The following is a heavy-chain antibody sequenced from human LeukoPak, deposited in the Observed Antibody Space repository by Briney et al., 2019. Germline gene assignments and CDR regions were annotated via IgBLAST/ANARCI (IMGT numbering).Heavy chain of an antibody. CDR1: AFTVTSNY. J-gene: IGHJ4*02. D-gene: IGHD3-10*01. CDR2: IFSGGST. Sequence: AGSLTPSCVVFAFTVTSNYMSWVRQAPGEWLGWVSLIFSGGSTYYADSVKGRFTISRDNSKNTLYLQMNSLRAEDTAVYYCARDSYDGFGELLLDYWGQGTLVTVSS. CDR3: ARDSYDGFGELLLDY. V-gene: IGHV3-66*01.